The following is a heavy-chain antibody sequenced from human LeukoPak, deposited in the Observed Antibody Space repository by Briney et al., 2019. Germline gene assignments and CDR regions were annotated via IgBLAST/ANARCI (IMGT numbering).Heavy chain of an antibody. Sequence: PSETLSLTCAVYGGSFSGYYWSWIRQPPGKGLEWIGEINHSGSTNYNPSLKSRVTISVDTSKNQFSLKLSSVTAADTAVYYCARGGEGSWISNYGDYYFDYWGQGTLVTVSS. CDR2: INHSGST. J-gene: IGHJ4*02. CDR1: GGSFSGYY. D-gene: IGHD4-17*01. CDR3: ARGGEGSWISNYGDYYFDY. V-gene: IGHV4-34*01.